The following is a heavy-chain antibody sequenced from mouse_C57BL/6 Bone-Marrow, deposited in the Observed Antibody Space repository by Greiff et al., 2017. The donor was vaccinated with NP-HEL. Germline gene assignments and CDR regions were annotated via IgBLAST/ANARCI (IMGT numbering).Heavy chain of an antibody. D-gene: IGHD2-3*01. Sequence: VHLVESGPELVKPGASVKISCKASGYAFSSSWMNWVKQRPGKGLEWIGRIYPGDGDTNYNGKFKGKATLTADKSSSTAYMQLSSLTSEDSAVYFCARLGGYSPFDYWGQGTTLTVSS. CDR1: GYAFSSSW. CDR3: ARLGGYSPFDY. CDR2: IYPGDGDT. V-gene: IGHV1-82*01. J-gene: IGHJ2*01.